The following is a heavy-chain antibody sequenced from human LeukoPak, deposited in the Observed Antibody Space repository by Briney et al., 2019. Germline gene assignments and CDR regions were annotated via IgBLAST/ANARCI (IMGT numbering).Heavy chain of an antibody. V-gene: IGHV4-4*02. D-gene: IGHD4-17*01. CDR1: GASLSSTNW. CDR2: IYHSGST. CDR3: ARENTVTTTFEY. Sequence: SETLSLTCAVSGASLSSTNWWNWVRQPPGKRLEWLGEIYHSGSTNYNPSLKSRVTMSVDKSKNQFSLKLSSVTAADTAVYFCARENTVTTTFEYWGQGILVTVSS. J-gene: IGHJ4*02.